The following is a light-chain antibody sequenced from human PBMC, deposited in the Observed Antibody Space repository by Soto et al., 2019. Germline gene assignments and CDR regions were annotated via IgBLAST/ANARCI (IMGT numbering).Light chain of an antibody. V-gene: IGKV1-33*01. J-gene: IGKJ4*01. CDR1: QDISNY. CDR2: DAS. Sequence: DIQMTQSPSSLSASVGDRVTITCQASQDISNYLNWYQQKPGKAPKLLIYDASNLETGVPSRFSGSGSGGDFTLTISSLQPEDIATYYCQQYDNPALTFGGGTKVEIK. CDR3: QQYDNPALT.